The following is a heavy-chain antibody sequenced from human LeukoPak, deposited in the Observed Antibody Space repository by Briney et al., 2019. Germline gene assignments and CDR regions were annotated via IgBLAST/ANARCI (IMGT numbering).Heavy chain of an antibody. CDR1: GGTFSSYA. CDR2: IIPIFGTA. D-gene: IGHD4/OR15-4a*01. CDR3: ARGRANLHWFDP. J-gene: IGHJ5*02. V-gene: IGHV1-69*05. Sequence: ASVKVSCKASGGTFSSYAISWVRQAPGQGLEWMGRIIPIFGTANYAQKFQGRVTITTDESTSTVYMELSSLRSEDTAVYYCARGRANLHWFDPWGQGTLVTVSS.